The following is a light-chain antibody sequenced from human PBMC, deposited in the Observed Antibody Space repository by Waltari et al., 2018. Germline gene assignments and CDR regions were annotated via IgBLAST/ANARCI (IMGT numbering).Light chain of an antibody. CDR2: EVS. V-gene: IGLV2-11*01. CDR1: SSDIGYYNA. CDR3: SSYAGSNTLL. Sequence: QAAPTQPPSVSGSPGQSVTIPCTGTSSDIGYYNAVSWYQQHPGKAPKLMIYEVSKRPSGVSDRFSGSKSGNTASLTISGLQAEDEADYYCSSYAGSNTLLFGGGTRLTVL. J-gene: IGLJ2*01.